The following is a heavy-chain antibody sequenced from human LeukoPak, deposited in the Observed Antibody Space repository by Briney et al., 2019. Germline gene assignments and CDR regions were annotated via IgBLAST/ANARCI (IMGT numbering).Heavy chain of an antibody. CDR3: ARDGVEMATIGALGI. Sequence: GGSLRLSCAASGFTFSSYAMTWDRQAPGKGLKWVSTINDNGAGTYYADSVKGRFTISRDNSKNTLYLQMDSLRAEDTAVYYCARDGVEMATIGALGIWGQGTMVTVSS. CDR2: INDNGAGT. V-gene: IGHV3-23*01. J-gene: IGHJ3*02. D-gene: IGHD5-24*01. CDR1: GFTFSSYA.